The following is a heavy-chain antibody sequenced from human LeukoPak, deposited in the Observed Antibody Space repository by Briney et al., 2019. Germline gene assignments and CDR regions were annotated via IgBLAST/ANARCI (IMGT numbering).Heavy chain of an antibody. CDR3: ASYYYDSSGYSGLGY. D-gene: IGHD3-22*01. CDR1: GFIFSSYG. V-gene: IGHV3-30*19. Sequence: GGSLRLSCAASGFIFSSYGMHWVRQAPGKGLEWVAVISYDGSYKYYADSVKGRFTISRDNSKNTLYLQMNSLRAEDTAVYYCASYYYDSSGYSGLGYWGQGTLVTVSS. J-gene: IGHJ4*02. CDR2: ISYDGSYK.